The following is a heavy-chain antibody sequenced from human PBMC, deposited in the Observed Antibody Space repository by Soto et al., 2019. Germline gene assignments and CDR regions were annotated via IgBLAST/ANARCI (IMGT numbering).Heavy chain of an antibody. D-gene: IGHD6-19*01. CDR3: ARVVASGYSSNAFDI. Sequence: GGSLRLSCAASGFTFSEYYMSWIRQAPGKGLEWVSYISSSSSYTNYADSVKGRFTISRDNAKNSLYLQMNSLRAEDTTVYYCARVVASGYSSNAFDIWGQGTMVTVSS. J-gene: IGHJ3*02. CDR1: GFTFSEYY. CDR2: ISSSSSYT. V-gene: IGHV3-11*06.